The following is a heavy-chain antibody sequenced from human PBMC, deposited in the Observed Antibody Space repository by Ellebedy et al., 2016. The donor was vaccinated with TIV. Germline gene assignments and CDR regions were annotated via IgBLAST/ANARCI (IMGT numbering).Heavy chain of an antibody. D-gene: IGHD4-17*01. CDR1: GFTFSSYA. J-gene: IGHJ4*02. Sequence: GGSLRLXXAASGFTFSSYAMTWVRQAPGKGLEWVSVISGSGGSTYYADSVKGRFTISRDNSKNTLYLQMNSLRVEDTAVYYCAKDREDYGVLHPFDYWGQGTLVTVSS. CDR2: ISGSGGST. V-gene: IGHV3-23*01. CDR3: AKDREDYGVLHPFDY.